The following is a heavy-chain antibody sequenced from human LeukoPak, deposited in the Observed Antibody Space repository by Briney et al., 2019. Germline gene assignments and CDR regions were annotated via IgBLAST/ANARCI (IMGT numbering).Heavy chain of an antibody. J-gene: IGHJ4*02. CDR2: ITGSGDIT. CDR3: AKALGGDYAPFDY. D-gene: IGHD4-17*01. CDR1: GFTFSNYA. Sequence: PGGSLRLSCPASGFTFSNYAMNWVRQAPGKGLEWVSSITGSGDITFYADSVKGRFTISRDNSKNTLYLQMNSLRAEDTAVYFCAKALGGDYAPFDYWGQGTLVTVSS. V-gene: IGHV3-23*01.